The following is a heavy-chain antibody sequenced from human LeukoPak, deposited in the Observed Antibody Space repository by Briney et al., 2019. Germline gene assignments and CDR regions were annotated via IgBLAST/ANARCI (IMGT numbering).Heavy chain of an antibody. CDR3: ARDASSSWSRLWFDP. D-gene: IGHD6-13*01. V-gene: IGHV3-74*01. CDR2: INSDGSST. CDR1: GFTFSSYW. J-gene: IGHJ5*02. Sequence: GGSLRLSCAASGFTFSSYWMHWVRQAPGKGLVWVSRINSDGSSTSYADSVKGRFTISRDNAKDTLYLQMNSLRAEDTAVYYCARDASSSWSRLWFDPWGQGTLVTVSS.